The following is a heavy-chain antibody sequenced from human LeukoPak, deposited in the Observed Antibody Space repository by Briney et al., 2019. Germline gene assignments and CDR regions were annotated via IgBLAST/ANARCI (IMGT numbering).Heavy chain of an antibody. J-gene: IGHJ1*01. D-gene: IGHD3-10*01. CDR1: GYTFASYY. V-gene: IGHV1-46*03. CDR3: ACGSGVNLLNFQH. CDR2: INPSGGRT. Sequence: ASVKVSCEASGYTFASYYMHWVRQAPGQGLEWMGAINPSGGRTIYAQKFQGRVTMTEDTSTDTAYMELSSLRSEDTAVYYCACGSGVNLLNFQHWGQGTLVTVSS.